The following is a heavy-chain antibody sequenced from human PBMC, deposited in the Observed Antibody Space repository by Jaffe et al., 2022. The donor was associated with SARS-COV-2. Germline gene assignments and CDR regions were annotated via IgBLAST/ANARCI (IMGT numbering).Heavy chain of an antibody. Sequence: QVQLVQSGAEVKKPGSSVKVSCKASGGTFSSYAISWVRQAPGQGLEWMGGIIPIFGTANYAQKFQGRVTITADESTSTAYMELSSLRSEDTAVYYCARGHVPRLTGHHQNWFDPWGQGTLVTVSS. CDR1: GGTFSSYA. CDR3: ARGHVPRLTGHHQNWFDP. D-gene: IGHD6-6*01. CDR2: IIPIFGTA. J-gene: IGHJ5*02. V-gene: IGHV1-69*01.